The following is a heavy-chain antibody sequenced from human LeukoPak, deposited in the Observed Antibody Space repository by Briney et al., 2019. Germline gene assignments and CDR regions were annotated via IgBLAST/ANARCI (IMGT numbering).Heavy chain of an antibody. CDR3: ARVEKRYCSGGSCYSDYYYYMDV. J-gene: IGHJ6*03. V-gene: IGHV1-24*01. CDR1: GYTLTELS. Sequence: GASVKVSCKVSGYTLTELSMHWVRQAPGKGLEWMGGFDPEDGETIYAQKFQGRVTMTEDTSTDTAYMELSSLRSEDTAVYYCARVEKRYCSGGSCYSDYYYYMDVWGKGTTVTVSS. D-gene: IGHD2-15*01. CDR2: FDPEDGET.